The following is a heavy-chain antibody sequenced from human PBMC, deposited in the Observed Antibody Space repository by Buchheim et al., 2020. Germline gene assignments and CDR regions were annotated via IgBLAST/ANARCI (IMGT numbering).Heavy chain of an antibody. CDR2: IYHSGST. J-gene: IGHJ5*02. Sequence: QVHLQESGPGLVKPSGTLSLTCAVSGGSISSSSWWSWVRQPPGKGLEWIGEIYHSGSTNYNPSLKSRVTISVDKSKNQFSPELTYVTAADTAVYYCARDTSCSSSSCYQGWFDPWGQGTL. CDR3: ARDTSCSSSSCYQGWFDP. V-gene: IGHV4-4*02. D-gene: IGHD2-2*01. CDR1: GGSISSSSW.